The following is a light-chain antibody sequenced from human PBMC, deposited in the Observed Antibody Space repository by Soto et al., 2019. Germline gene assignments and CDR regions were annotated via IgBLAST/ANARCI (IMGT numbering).Light chain of an antibody. J-gene: IGLJ1*01. CDR1: RSDVGGYYV. CDR3: SSYTSRTTYV. CDR2: DVT. V-gene: IGLV2-14*01. Sequence: QSALTQPASVSGSPGQSITISCTGTRSDVGGYYVVSWYQQHPGTAPKLMIFDVTNRPSGVSNRFSGSKSGNTASLTISGLPAEEEDDYYCSSYTSRTTYVFGTGTKVTVL.